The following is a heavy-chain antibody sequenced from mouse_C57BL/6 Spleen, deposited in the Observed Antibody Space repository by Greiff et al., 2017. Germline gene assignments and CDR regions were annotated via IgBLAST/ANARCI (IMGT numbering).Heavy chain of an antibody. CDR3: ARGYDGHYAMDD. CDR2: ITPEDGET. J-gene: IGHJ4*01. Sequence: EVKLLESGAELVKPGASVKLSCTASGFNINDYSMHWVKQRTEQGLEWIGRITPEDGETKYAPKFQGKAPIPSDTSSNTAYLQLSSLTSEDTAVYYCARGYDGHYAMDDWCQGTSVTVSS. V-gene: IGHV14-2*01. CDR1: GFNINDYS. D-gene: IGHD2-3*01.